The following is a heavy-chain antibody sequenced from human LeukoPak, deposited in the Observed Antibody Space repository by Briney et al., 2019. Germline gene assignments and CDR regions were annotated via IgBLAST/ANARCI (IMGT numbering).Heavy chain of an antibody. Sequence: ASVKVSCKASGYTFTSYYMHWVRQAPGQGLEWMGIINPSGGSTSYAQKFQGRVTMTRDTSTSTVYMELSSLRSEDTAVYYCARGGQGYYDSSGYYYVFDAFDIWGQGTMVTVSS. CDR2: INPSGGST. V-gene: IGHV1-46*01. J-gene: IGHJ3*02. CDR3: ARGGQGYYDSSGYYYVFDAFDI. D-gene: IGHD3-22*01. CDR1: GYTFTSYY.